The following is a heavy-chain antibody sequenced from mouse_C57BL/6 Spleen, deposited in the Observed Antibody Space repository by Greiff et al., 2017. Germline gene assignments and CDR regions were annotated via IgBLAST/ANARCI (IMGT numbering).Heavy chain of an antibody. CDR1: GYTFTDYN. D-gene: IGHD2-3*01. Sequence: EVQLQQSGPELVKPGASVKLSCKASGYTFTDYNMHWVKQSHGKSLEWIGYINPKNGGTSYNEKFKGKATMTVNKSSSTAYMELRSLSSDDCADYYCARDDGYVMDYWGQGTSVTVSS. V-gene: IGHV1-22*01. J-gene: IGHJ4*01. CDR2: INPKNGGT. CDR3: ARDDGYVMDY.